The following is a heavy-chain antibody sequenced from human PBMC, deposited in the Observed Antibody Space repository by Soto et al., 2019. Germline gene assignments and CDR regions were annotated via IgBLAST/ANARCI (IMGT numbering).Heavy chain of an antibody. Sequence: PGESLKISCKVSGDSFNSKWIAWVRQRPGRGLEWMGIIYPIDSDTRYSPSFQGQVTISVDRSVNSAFLQWRSLKASDTATYYCARRSAVTTFYFYGMDVWGQGTTVTVSS. CDR3: ARRSAVTTFYFYGMDV. J-gene: IGHJ6*02. CDR1: GDSFNSKW. V-gene: IGHV5-51*01. D-gene: IGHD4-17*01. CDR2: IYPIDSDT.